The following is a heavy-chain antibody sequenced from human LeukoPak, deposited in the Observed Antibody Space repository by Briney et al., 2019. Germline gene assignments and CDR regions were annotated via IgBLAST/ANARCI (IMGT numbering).Heavy chain of an antibody. CDR3: AREPPNCSSTSCYSVGAFDI. CDR1: GGSISSGDYY. CDR2: IYYSGDT. V-gene: IGHV4-31*02. J-gene: IGHJ3*02. Sequence: SETLSLTCTVSGGSISSGDYYWSWIRQHPGKGLEWIRYIYYSGDTYYNPSLKSRVTISMDTSGNQFSLKLSSVTAADTAVYYCAREPPNCSSTSCYSVGAFDIWGQGTMVTVSS. D-gene: IGHD2-2*02.